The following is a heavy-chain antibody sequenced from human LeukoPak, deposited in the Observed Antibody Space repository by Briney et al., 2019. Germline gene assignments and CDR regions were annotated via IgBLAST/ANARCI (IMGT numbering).Heavy chain of an antibody. V-gene: IGHV1-18*01. CDR1: GYTFTSYG. Sequence: ASVKVSCKASGYTFTSYGISWVRQAPGQGLEWMGWISAYNGNTNYAQKLQGRVTMTTDTSTSTAYMELRSLRSDDTAVYYCARQGVHDYYYYYMDVWGKGTMVTVSS. J-gene: IGHJ6*03. CDR2: ISAYNGNT. D-gene: IGHD3-10*01. CDR3: ARQGVHDYYYYYMDV.